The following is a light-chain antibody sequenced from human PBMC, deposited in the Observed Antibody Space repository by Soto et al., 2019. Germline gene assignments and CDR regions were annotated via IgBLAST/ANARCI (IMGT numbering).Light chain of an antibody. J-gene: IGKJ5*01. V-gene: IGKV3-11*01. CDR2: AVS. CDR3: QQRYNWPIT. Sequence: EIVLTQSPATLSSFPGDRVTLSCRASQSVSSYLAWYQQKPGQGPRLLIYAVSTRATGIPARFSGSGSGTDFTLTISSLEPEDFSVYYCQQRYNWPITFGQGTRLEIK. CDR1: QSVSSY.